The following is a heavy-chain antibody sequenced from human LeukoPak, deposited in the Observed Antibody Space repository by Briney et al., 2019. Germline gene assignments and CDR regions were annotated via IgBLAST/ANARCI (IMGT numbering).Heavy chain of an antibody. CDR1: GYTFTSYD. CDR2: MNPNSGNT. J-gene: IGHJ4*02. Sequence: GASVKVSCKASGYTFTSYDINWVRQATGQGLEWMGWMNPNSGNTGYAQKFQGRVTMTRNTSISTAYMEVRSLRSDDTAVYYCARGGPFPSGSSSREYYLDYWGQGTLVTVSS. CDR3: ARGGPFPSGSSSREYYLDY. D-gene: IGHD6-6*01. V-gene: IGHV1-8*01.